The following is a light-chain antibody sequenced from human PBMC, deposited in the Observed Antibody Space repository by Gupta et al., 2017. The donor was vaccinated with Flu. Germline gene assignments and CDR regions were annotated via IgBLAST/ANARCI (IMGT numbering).Light chain of an antibody. CDR2: GAS. CDR1: QSVSTN. CDR3: QQYNVWPLT. Sequence: DIVMTQSPATLSVSLGERATLSCRASQSVSTNLAWYQQKPGQPPRLLIYGASTRAIGFPARFSGSGSATEFTLTINSLQSEDFAVYYCQQYNVWPLTFGGGTKVEI. V-gene: IGKV3-15*01. J-gene: IGKJ4*01.